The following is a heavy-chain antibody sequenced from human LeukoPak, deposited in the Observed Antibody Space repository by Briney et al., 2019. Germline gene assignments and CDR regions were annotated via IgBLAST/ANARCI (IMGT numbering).Heavy chain of an antibody. Sequence: KSGGSLRLSCAASGFTFNTYSMNWVRQAPGKGLGWVSSIRSSSSYIYYADSVKGRFTISRDNAKNSLFLQMDSLRDEDTAVYFCARKLALWGQGTLVTVSS. J-gene: IGHJ4*02. CDR3: ARKLAL. CDR2: IRSSSSYI. CDR1: GFTFNTYS. V-gene: IGHV3-21*01.